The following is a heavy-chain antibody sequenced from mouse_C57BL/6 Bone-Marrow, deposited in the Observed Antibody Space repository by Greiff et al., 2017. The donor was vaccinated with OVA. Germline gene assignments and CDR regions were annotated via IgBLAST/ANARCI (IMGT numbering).Heavy chain of an antibody. D-gene: IGHD1-1*01. V-gene: IGHV1-69*01. CDR1: GYTFTSYW. CDR2: IDPSDSYT. CDR3: ARFEYYGGTLAY. J-gene: IGHJ3*01. Sequence: QVQLQQSGAELVMPGASVKLSCKASGYTFTSYWMHWVKQRPGQGLEWIGEIDPSDSYTNYNQKFKGKSTLTVDKSSSTAYMQLSSLTSEDSAVYYCARFEYYGGTLAYWGQGTLVTVSA.